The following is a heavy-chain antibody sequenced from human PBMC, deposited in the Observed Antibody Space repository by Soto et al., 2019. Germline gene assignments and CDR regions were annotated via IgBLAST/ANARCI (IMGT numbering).Heavy chain of an antibody. CDR3: ARDLTAADY. CDR2: INPSGGST. CDR1: GYTFTSYY. D-gene: IGHD2-21*02. J-gene: IGHJ4*02. Sequence: QVQLMQSGAEVKKPGASVTISCMASGYTFTSYYIHWVRQAPRQGLEWMAIINPSGGSTNYAQKFQGRVTVTRDTSTSTVNMELSSLSSEDTAVYYCARDLTAADYWGQGTLVTVSS. V-gene: IGHV1-46*01.